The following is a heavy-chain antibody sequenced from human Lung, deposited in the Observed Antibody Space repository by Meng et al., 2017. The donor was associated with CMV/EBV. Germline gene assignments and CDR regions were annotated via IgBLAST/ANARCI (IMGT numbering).Heavy chain of an antibody. V-gene: IGHV3-23*01. CDR2: ISGNCRAT. CDR1: FSSSA. Sequence: FSSSAMNWFRQAPGTRLEWLSLISGNCRATFYADSVKGRFTISRDNSKNTLYLQMNSLRAEDTAVYYCAKDQNYYDTSGFLKTSFDYWGQGTLVTVSS. D-gene: IGHD3-22*01. CDR3: AKDQNYYDTSGFLKTSFDY. J-gene: IGHJ4*02.